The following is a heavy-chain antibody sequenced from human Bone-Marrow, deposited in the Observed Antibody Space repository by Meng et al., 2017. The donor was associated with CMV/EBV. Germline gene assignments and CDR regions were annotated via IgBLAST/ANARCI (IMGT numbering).Heavy chain of an antibody. J-gene: IGHJ3*02. CDR3: ARDRFTMIRRIRYAFDI. CDR1: GYTFTTYY. Sequence: ASVKVSCKASGYTFTTYYIYWVRQAPGQGLEWMGIINPSGGNTNYAQKFQGRVTMTRDTSTSTVYMELSSLRSEDTAVYYCARDRFTMIRRIRYAFDIWGQGTMVTVSS. CDR2: INPSGGNT. D-gene: IGHD3-10*01. V-gene: IGHV1-46*01.